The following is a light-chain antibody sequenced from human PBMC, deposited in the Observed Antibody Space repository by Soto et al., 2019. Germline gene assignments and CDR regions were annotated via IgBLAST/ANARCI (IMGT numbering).Light chain of an antibody. CDR1: QRLNTNY. J-gene: IGKJ1*01. V-gene: IGKV3-20*01. CDR2: GAS. Sequence: ETVLTQSPGTLSLSPGERATLSCRASQRLNTNYVAWYQQKPGQAPRLLTHGASYRATGIPDRFSGSGSGTDFTLTISRLEPEDCAVYYCQQYDNSPGTFGQGTKVEIK. CDR3: QQYDNSPGT.